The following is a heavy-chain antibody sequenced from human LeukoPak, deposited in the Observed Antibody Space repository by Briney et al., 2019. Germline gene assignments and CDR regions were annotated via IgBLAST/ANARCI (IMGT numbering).Heavy chain of an antibody. J-gene: IGHJ4*02. D-gene: IGHD3-10*01. CDR3: ARDLIGRYIFDY. V-gene: IGHV3-30-3*01. CDR1: GFTFSDYN. CDR2: MSPDGNKK. Sequence: PGRSLRLSCAASGFTFSDYNMHWVRQAPGKGLNWVALMSPDGNKKYYADSVKGRFTISRDNSKNTVDLQLNSLRAEDTAVYYCARDLIGRYIFDYCGQGTLVTVSS.